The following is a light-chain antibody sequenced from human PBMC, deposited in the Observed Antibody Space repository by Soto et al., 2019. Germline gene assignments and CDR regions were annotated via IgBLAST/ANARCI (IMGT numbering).Light chain of an antibody. CDR1: SSDIGGYDY. CDR2: EVS. V-gene: IGLV2-14*01. CDR3: SSYTGSSTLYV. Sequence: QSALTQPASVSGSPGQSITISCTGTSSDIGGYDYVSWYQQHPGKVPKLMIFEVSNRPSGVSYRFPGSKSGNTASLTISGLQAEDEADYYCSSYTGSSTLYVFGTGTKVTVL. J-gene: IGLJ1*01.